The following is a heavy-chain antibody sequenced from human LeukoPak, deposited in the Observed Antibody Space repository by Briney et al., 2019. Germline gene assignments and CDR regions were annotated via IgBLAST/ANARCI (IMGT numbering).Heavy chain of an antibody. J-gene: IGHJ3*02. CDR3: ARDSSGGSWIDAFDI. CDR2: ISSSGSTI. V-gene: IGHV3-48*03. CDR1: GFTFSSYE. Sequence: GGSLRLSCAASGFTFSSYEMNWVRQDPGKGLEWASYISSSGSTIYYADPVKGRFTISRDNAKNSLYLQMNSLRAEDTAVYYCARDSSGGSWIDAFDIWGQGTMVTVSS. D-gene: IGHD2-15*01.